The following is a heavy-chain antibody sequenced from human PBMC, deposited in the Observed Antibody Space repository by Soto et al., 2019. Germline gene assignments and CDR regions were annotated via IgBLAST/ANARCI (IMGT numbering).Heavy chain of an antibody. V-gene: IGHV1-69*13. CDR1: GGIFSSYA. D-gene: IGHD1-26*01. Sequence: ASVKVSCKASGGIFSSYAISWLRQAPGQGLEWMGAVIPVLGQAYYAQALQDRVTITADESTRTAYMELSSLTSEDTAVYFCARVGGVGAPPGADYWGQGTLVTVSS. J-gene: IGHJ4*02. CDR3: ARVGGVGAPPGADY. CDR2: VIPVLGQA.